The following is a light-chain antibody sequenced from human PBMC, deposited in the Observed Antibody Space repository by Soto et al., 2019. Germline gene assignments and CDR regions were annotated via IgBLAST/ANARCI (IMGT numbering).Light chain of an antibody. J-gene: IGKJ3*01. CDR3: QQSYSTPRFT. V-gene: IGKV1-39*01. CDR2: AAS. CDR1: QSSMNS. Sequence: DIQMTQSPSSLSASVGDRVTITCRASQSSMNSLNWYQQIPGQAPNLLIYAASRLHSGVPSRFRGSGSGTDFTLNISRLQPENFATYYCQQSYSTPRFTCGPGTKVGL.